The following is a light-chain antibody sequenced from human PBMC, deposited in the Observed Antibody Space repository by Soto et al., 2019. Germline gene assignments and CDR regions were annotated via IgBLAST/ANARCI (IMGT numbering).Light chain of an antibody. CDR3: QQYNSYPWT. Sequence: DIQMTQSPSTLSSSVGDTDTIACRASQSVSSWLAWYQQRPGKAPNLLIYKASSLETGVPSRFSGGGSGTEFTLTISSLQPDDIGTYYCQQYNSYPWTFGQGTKVEIK. CDR2: KAS. V-gene: IGKV1-5*03. J-gene: IGKJ1*01. CDR1: QSVSSW.